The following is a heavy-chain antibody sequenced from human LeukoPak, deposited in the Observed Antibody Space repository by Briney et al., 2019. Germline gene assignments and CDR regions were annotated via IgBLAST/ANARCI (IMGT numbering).Heavy chain of an antibody. J-gene: IGHJ4*02. CDR1: GGSVSVYY. CDR3: ALLVATGGSADPFDY. Sequence: PSETLSLTCAVYGGSVSVYYWSWIRQPPGKGLEWIGELNHSGSTNYNPSLKSRVTISVDTSKNQFSLKLSSVTAADTAVYYCALLVATGGSADPFDYWGQGTLVTVSS. D-gene: IGHD5-12*01. CDR2: LNHSGST. V-gene: IGHV4-34*01.